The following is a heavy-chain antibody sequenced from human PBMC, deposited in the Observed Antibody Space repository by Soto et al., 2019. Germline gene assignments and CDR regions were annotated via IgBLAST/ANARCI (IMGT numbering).Heavy chain of an antibody. V-gene: IGHV4-34*01. CDR3: ARESVVRGVIGLDLDP. Sequence: SETLSLTCAVYGGSFSGYYWSWIRQPPGKGLEWIGEINHSGSTNYNPSLKSRVTISVDTSKNQFSLKLSSVTAADTAVYYCARESVVRGVIGLDLDPWGQGTLGTVSS. D-gene: IGHD3-10*01. CDR2: INHSGST. J-gene: IGHJ5*02. CDR1: GGSFSGYY.